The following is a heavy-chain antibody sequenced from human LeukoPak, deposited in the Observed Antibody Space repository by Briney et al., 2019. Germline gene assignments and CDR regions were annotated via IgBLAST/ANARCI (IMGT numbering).Heavy chain of an antibody. V-gene: IGHV3-13*01. D-gene: IGHD3-10*01. CDR2: IGTAGDT. Sequence: PGGSLRLSCAASGFTFSSYDMHWVRHATGKGLEWVSAIGTAGDTYYPGSVKGRFTISRENAKNSLYLQMNSLRAGDTAVYYCARSGRSGNVDYWGQGTLVTVSS. CDR3: ARSGRSGNVDY. CDR1: GFTFSSYD. J-gene: IGHJ4*02.